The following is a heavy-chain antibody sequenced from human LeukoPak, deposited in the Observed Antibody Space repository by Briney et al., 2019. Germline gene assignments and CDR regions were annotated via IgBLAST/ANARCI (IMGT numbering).Heavy chain of an antibody. CDR2: IKEDGSER. CDR1: AFIFSGHW. J-gene: IGHJ6*02. D-gene: IGHD6-13*01. Sequence: PGGSLRLSCEGSAFIFSGHWMNWVRQTPGKGLEWVASIKEDGSERQYVDSVKGRFSISRDNAKNSLYLQMNSLRAEDTAVYYCARKGIAAAGAHPRTYYYYGMDVWGQGTTVTVSS. CDR3: ARKGIAAAGAHPRTYYYYGMDV. V-gene: IGHV3-7*03.